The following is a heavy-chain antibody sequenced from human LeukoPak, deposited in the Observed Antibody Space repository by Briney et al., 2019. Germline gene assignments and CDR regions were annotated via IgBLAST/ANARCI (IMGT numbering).Heavy chain of an antibody. CDR2: SHLSGST. Sequence: SETLSLTCAVYGGSFSGYYWCWIRQPPPKGLERMGESHLSGSTNYNPYLKRRVPVSVDTSTNQFSLKLSLVTAADTDVYSYARGGSYSDYWGQGTLVTVSS. CDR3: ARGGSYSDY. V-gene: IGHV4-34*01. J-gene: IGHJ4*02. CDR1: GGSFSGYY. D-gene: IGHD1-26*01.